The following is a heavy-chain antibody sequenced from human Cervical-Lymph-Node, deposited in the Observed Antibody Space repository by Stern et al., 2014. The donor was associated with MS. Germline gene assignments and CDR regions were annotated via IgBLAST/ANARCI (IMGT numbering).Heavy chain of an antibody. CDR3: ARTLLGSENAFDI. CDR2: SSAYNGNT. D-gene: IGHD2-15*01. J-gene: IGHJ3*02. CDR1: GYTFTRYG. Sequence: VQLVESGAEVKKPGASVTVSCKASGYTFTRYGISWVRLAHAQGIALVGWSSAYNGNTNYAQKLQGRVTMTTDTSTSTAYMELRSLRSDDTAVYYCARTLLGSENAFDIWGQGTMVTVSS. V-gene: IGHV1-18*01.